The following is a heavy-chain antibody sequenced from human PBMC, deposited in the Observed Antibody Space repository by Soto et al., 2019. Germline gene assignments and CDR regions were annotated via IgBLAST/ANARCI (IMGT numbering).Heavy chain of an antibody. V-gene: IGHV3-23*01. CDR2: ISGSGGST. D-gene: IGHD3-22*01. J-gene: IGHJ4*02. CDR1: GFTFSSYA. Sequence: GGSLRLSCAASGFTFSSYAMSWVRQAPGKGLEWVSAISGSGGSTYYADSVKGRFTISRDNSKNTLYLQMNSLRAEDTAVYYCAIDLGYYDSSGPPGRDYWGQGPLVTVSS. CDR3: AIDLGYYDSSGPPGRDY.